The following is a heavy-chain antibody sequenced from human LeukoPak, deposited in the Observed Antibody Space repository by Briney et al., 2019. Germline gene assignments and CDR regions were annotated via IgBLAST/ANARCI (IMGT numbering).Heavy chain of an antibody. V-gene: IGHV1-2*02. CDR2: INPNSGGT. Sequence: ASVKVSCKASGYTFTGYYMHWVRQAPGQGLEWMGWINPNSGGTNYAQKFQGRVTMTRDTSISTAYMELSRLRSEDTAVYYCASGYYDSSGLNWFDPWGQGTLVTVSS. CDR1: GYTFTGYY. CDR3: ASGYYDSSGLNWFDP. J-gene: IGHJ5*02. D-gene: IGHD3-22*01.